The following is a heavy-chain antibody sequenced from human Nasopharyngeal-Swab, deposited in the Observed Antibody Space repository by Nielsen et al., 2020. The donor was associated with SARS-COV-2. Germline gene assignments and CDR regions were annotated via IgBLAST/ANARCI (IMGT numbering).Heavy chain of an antibody. Sequence: GGQAPGKGLEWVAVIWYDGSNKYYADSVKGRFTISRDNSKNTLYLQMNSLRAEDTAVYYCAREAGTFRAFDIWGQGTMVTVSS. CDR2: IWYDGSNK. J-gene: IGHJ3*02. D-gene: IGHD3-16*01. V-gene: IGHV3-33*01. CDR3: AREAGTFRAFDI.